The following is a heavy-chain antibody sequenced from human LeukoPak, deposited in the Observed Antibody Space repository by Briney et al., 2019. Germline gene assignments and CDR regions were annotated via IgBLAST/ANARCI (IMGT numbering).Heavy chain of an antibody. CDR2: ISWDGGST. CDR1: GFTFSNYA. V-gene: IGHV3-43*01. J-gene: IGHJ4*02. D-gene: IGHD3-10*01. CDR3: ARWGSGSYHYFDY. Sequence: GGSLRLSCAASGFTFSNYAMNWVRQAPGKGLEWVSLISWDGGSTYYADSVKGRFTISRDNSKNSLYLQMNSLRTEDTALYYCARWGSGSYHYFDYWGQGTLVTVSS.